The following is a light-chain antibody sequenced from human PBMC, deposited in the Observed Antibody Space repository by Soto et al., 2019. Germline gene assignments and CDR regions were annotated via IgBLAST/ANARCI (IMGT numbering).Light chain of an antibody. V-gene: IGLV2-14*03. J-gene: IGLJ2*01. Sequence: QSALTQPGSVSGSPGQSITISCTGTNSDVGGYDYVSWYQQDPGKAPKLMIFDVSNRPSGVSDRFSGSKSGNTASLTISGLQPEDEADYYCSSHSRSISQEVVFGGGTQLTVL. CDR1: NSDVGGYDY. CDR3: SSHSRSISQEVV. CDR2: DVS.